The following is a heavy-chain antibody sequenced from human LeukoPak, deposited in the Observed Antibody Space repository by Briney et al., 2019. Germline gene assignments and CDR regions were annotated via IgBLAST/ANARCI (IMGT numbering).Heavy chain of an antibody. Sequence: SETLSLTCTVSGGSISSYYWSWIRQPPGKGLEWIGYIYYSGSTNYNPSLKSRVTISVDTSKNQFSLKLSSVTAADTAVYYCARGRGLAYYYDSSGYRPFDYWGQGTLVTVSS. J-gene: IGHJ4*02. CDR3: ARGRGLAYYYDSSGYRPFDY. CDR2: IYYSGST. V-gene: IGHV4-59*12. D-gene: IGHD3-22*01. CDR1: GGSISSYY.